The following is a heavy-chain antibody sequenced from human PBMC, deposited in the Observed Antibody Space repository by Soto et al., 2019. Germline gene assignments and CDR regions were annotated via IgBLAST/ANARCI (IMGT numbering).Heavy chain of an antibody. CDR3: ARGPYPSMVRGVYFDY. V-gene: IGHV3-64*01. CDR1: GFTFSSYA. Sequence: GGSLRLSCAASGFTFSSYAMHWVRQAPGKGLEYVSAISSNGGSTYYANSVKGRFTISRDNSKNTLYLQMGSLRAEDMAVYYCARGPYPSMVRGVYFDYWGQGTLVTVSS. J-gene: IGHJ4*02. D-gene: IGHD3-10*01. CDR2: ISSNGGST.